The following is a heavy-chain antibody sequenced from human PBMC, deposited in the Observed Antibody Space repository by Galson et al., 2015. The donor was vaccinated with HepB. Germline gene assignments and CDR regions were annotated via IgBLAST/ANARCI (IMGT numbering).Heavy chain of an antibody. CDR2: INPSGGST. CDR1: GYTFTSYY. V-gene: IGHV1-46*01. J-gene: IGHJ5*02. CDR3: ARDLCSSTSCHYNWFDP. Sequence: SVKVSCKASGYTFTSYYMHWVRQAPGQGLERMGMINPSGGSTSYAQKFQGRVTMTRDTSTSTVYMELSSLRSEDTAVYYCARDLCSSTSCHYNWFDPWGQGTLVTVSS. D-gene: IGHD2-2*01.